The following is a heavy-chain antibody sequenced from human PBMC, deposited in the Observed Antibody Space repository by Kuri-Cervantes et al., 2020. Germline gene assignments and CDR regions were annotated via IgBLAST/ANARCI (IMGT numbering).Heavy chain of an antibody. CDR2: IYHSGST. CDR3: ARDPTGAIWFRDNDAFDI. V-gene: IGHV4-38-2*02. Sequence: SETLSLTCAVSGYSISSGYYWGWTRQLPGKGLEWIGSIYHSGSTYYNPSLKSRVTISVDTSKNQFSLKLSSVTAADTAVYYCARDPTGAIWFRDNDAFDIWGQGTMVTVSS. J-gene: IGHJ3*02. CDR1: GYSISSGYY. D-gene: IGHD3-10*01.